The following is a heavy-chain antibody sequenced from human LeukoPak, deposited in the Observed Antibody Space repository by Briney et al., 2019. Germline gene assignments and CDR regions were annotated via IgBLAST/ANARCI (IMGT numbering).Heavy chain of an antibody. CDR3: ARRDWVSGAVRAFDI. Sequence: GGSLRLSCVGSGFRFGDYYMSWIRQAPGKGLEWVSYISNDSVDKYYVDSVRGRFTISRDNAKKSMYLQMSGLRVEDTAVYYCARRDWVSGAVRAFDIWGQGTMVTVSS. V-gene: IGHV3-11*04. CDR1: GFRFGDYY. CDR2: ISNDSVDK. D-gene: IGHD3-3*01. J-gene: IGHJ3*02.